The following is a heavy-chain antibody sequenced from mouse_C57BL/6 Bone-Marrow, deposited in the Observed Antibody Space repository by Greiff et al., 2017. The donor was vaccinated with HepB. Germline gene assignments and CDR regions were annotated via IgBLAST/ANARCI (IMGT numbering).Heavy chain of an antibody. D-gene: IGHD1-1*01. CDR1: GYTFTSYW. CDR3: ARPYYYGSSHWYFDV. CDR2: IDPSDSET. V-gene: IGHV1-52*01. Sequence: QVQLKQPGAELVRPGSSVKLSCKASGYTFTSYWMHWVKQRPIQGLEWIGNIDPSDSETHYNQKFKDKATLTVDKSSSTAYMQRSSLTSEDSAVYDCARPYYYGSSHWYFDVWGTGTTVTVSS. J-gene: IGHJ1*03.